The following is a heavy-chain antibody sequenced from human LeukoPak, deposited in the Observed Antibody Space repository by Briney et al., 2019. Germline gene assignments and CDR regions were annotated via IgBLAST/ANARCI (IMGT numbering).Heavy chain of an antibody. D-gene: IGHD2-2*01. CDR3: ARLSDIVVVPAVSGAFDI. V-gene: IGHV4-4*09. CDR1: GGSISSYY. CDR2: IYTSGST. Sequence: SETLSLTCTVSGGSISSYYWSWIRQPPGKGLEWIGYIYTSGSTNYNPSLKSRVTISVDTSKNQFSLKPSSVTAADTAVYYCARLSDIVVVPAVSGAFDIWGQGTMVTVSS. J-gene: IGHJ3*02.